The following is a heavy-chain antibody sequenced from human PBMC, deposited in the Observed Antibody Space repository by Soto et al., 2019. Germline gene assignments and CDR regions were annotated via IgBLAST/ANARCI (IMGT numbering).Heavy chain of an antibody. CDR3: ASWATIPFFAY. CDR1: GFTFSSYA. Sequence: EVQLLESGGGLVQPGGSLRLSCAASGFTFSSYAMSWVRQAPGKGLEWVSTMSGSGGSTYYADSVKGRFTISRDNSKNTLYLQMNSLRAEDPALYYCASWATIPFFAYWGQGTLVTVSS. J-gene: IGHJ4*02. CDR2: MSGSGGST. V-gene: IGHV3-23*01. D-gene: IGHD2-21*01.